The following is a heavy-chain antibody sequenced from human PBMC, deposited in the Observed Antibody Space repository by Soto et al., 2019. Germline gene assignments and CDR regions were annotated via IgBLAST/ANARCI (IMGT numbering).Heavy chain of an antibody. Sequence: PSETLSLSCTVSGGSISSSIDYWGWIRQPPGKGLEWIGSIYYSGSTYYNPSLKSRVTISVDTSKNQFSLKLSSVTAADTAVYYCARAYCSSTSCYPIYYGVDVWGQGTTVTVSS. CDR3: ARAYCSSTSCYPIYYGVDV. V-gene: IGHV4-39*01. CDR2: IYYSGST. D-gene: IGHD2-2*01. J-gene: IGHJ6*02. CDR1: GGSISSSIDY.